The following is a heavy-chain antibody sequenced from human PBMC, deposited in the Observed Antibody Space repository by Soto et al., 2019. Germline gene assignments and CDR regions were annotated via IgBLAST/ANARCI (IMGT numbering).Heavy chain of an antibody. CDR1: GSTFPSYD. J-gene: IGHJ4*02. Sequence: ASVKVSCKASGSTFPSYDINWVRQATGQGLEWMEWINPNSGNTGYAQKFQGRVTMTRTTSITTATMDLPSLRSEDTPGNNFRRGPRQGVLDYWGQGTLVTVSS. CDR2: INPNSGNT. CDR3: RRGPRQGVLDY. D-gene: IGHD3-10*01. V-gene: IGHV1-8*01.